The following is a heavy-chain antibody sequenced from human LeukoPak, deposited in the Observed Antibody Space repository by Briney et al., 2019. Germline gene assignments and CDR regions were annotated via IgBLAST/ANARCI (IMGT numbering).Heavy chain of an antibody. CDR3: ARWLRFDSAFDI. CDR2: IYYSGST. Sequence: SETLSLTCTVSGGSISSYYWSWIRQPPGKGLEWIGYIYYSGSTNYNPSLKSRVTISVDTSKNQFSLKLSSVTAADTAVYYCARWLRFDSAFDIWGQGTMVTVSS. V-gene: IGHV4-59*01. CDR1: GGSISSYY. D-gene: IGHD5-12*01. J-gene: IGHJ3*02.